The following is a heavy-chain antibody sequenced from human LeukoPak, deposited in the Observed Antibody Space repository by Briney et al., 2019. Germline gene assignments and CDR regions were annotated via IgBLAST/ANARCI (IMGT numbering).Heavy chain of an antibody. V-gene: IGHV3-23*01. J-gene: IGHJ4*02. D-gene: IGHD3-10*01. CDR2: ISGSGGST. CDR3: AKDGGFSITMVRGVIPPED. Sequence: GGSLRLSCAASGFTFSSYAMSWVRQAPGKGLEWVSAISGSGGSTYYADSVKGRFTISRDNSKNTLYLQMNSLRAEDTAVYYCAKDGGFSITMVRGVIPPEDWGQETLVTVSS. CDR1: GFTFSSYA.